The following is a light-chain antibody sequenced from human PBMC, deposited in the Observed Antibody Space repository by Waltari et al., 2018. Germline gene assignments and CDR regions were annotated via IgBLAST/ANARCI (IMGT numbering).Light chain of an antibody. J-gene: IGKJ1*01. CDR2: AAS. CDR3: QQSYSTHRT. V-gene: IGKV1-39*01. CDR1: QSITNY. Sequence: DIQMTQSPSSLSTSVGDRVTITCRASQSITNYLNWYQHKTGRAPKLLIYAASSLQSGVTSRFSGSGSGTDFTLTISSLQPEDFATYYCQQSYSTHRTFGQGTKVEIK.